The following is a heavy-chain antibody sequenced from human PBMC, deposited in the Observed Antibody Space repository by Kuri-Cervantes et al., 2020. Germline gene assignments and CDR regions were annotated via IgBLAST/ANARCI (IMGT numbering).Heavy chain of an antibody. CDR3: AREGQPD. CDR2: ISGSGSSI. V-gene: IGHV3-48*03. J-gene: IGHJ4*02. Sequence: GGSLRLSCTASGFTFSSSEMNWVRQAPGRGLEWVSYISGSGSSIYYADSVRGRFTISRDNAKNSLYLQMNSLRAEDTAVYYCAREGQPDWGQGTLVTVSS. CDR1: GFTFSSSE.